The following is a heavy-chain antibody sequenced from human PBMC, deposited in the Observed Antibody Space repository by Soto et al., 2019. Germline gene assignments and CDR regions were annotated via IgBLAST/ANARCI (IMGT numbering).Heavy chain of an antibody. D-gene: IGHD6-19*01. Sequence: QLQLQESGPGLVKPSETLSLTCTVSGGSISSSSYYWGWIRQPPGKGLEWIGSIYYSGSTYYNPSLKSRVTISVDTSKNQFSLKLSSVTAADTAVYYCARHVPHEAVAGLYYFDYWGQGTLVTVSS. V-gene: IGHV4-39*01. CDR3: ARHVPHEAVAGLYYFDY. CDR1: GGSISSSSYY. CDR2: IYYSGST. J-gene: IGHJ4*02.